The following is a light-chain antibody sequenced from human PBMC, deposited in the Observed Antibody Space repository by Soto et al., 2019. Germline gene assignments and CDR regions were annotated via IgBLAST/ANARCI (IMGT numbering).Light chain of an antibody. CDR1: QNVTSN. CDR3: QQYNNWPRT. J-gene: IGKJ2*01. CDR2: GAA. V-gene: IGKV3-15*01. Sequence: EIVMTQSPVTLSVSPGERATLSCRASQNVTSNLAWYQQKPGQTPRLLIFGAATRATGIPARFSGSGSATEFTLNISSLQSEDFAVYYCQQYNNWPRTFGQGTKLEIK.